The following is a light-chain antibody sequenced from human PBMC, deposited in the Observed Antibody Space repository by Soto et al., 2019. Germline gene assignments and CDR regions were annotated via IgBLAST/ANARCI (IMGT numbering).Light chain of an antibody. CDR3: SSYTSSSTRG. V-gene: IGLV2-14*01. J-gene: IGLJ1*01. CDR1: SSDVGGYNY. CDR2: DVS. Sequence: QSALTPPASVSGSPGQSITISCTGTSSDVGGYNYVSWYQQHPGKAPKLMIYDVSNRPSGVSNRFSGSKSGNTASLTISGLQAEDEADYYCSSYTSSSTRGFGTGTKLTVL.